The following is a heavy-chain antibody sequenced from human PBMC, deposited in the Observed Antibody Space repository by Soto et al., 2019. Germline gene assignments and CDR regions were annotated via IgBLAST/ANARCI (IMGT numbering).Heavy chain of an antibody. CDR2: IKSKTDGGTT. D-gene: IGHD3-3*01. J-gene: IGHJ6*03. CDR3: TTEVFWSGHSYYYYYMDV. Sequence: PGGSLRLSCAASGFTFSNAWMSWVRQAPGKGLEWVGRIKSKTDGGTTDYAAPVKGRFTISRDDSKNTLYLQMNSPKTEDTAVYYCTTEVFWSGHSYYYYYMDVWGKGTTVTVSS. CDR1: GFTFSNAW. V-gene: IGHV3-15*01.